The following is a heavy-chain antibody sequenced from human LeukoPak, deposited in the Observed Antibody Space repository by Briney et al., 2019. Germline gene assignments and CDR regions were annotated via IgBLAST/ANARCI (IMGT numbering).Heavy chain of an antibody. CDR3: ARRLVVGENWFDP. J-gene: IGHJ5*02. CDR1: GFTFGTYS. V-gene: IGHV3-48*02. CDR2: ISGTGGTI. D-gene: IGHD2-21*01. Sequence: GGSLRLSCAASGFTFGTYSMNWVRQAPGKGLEWVSYISGTGGTIYYADSVRGRFTISRDNAKNSLYLQMNSLRDEDTAAYYCARRLVVGENWFDPWGQGTLVTVSS.